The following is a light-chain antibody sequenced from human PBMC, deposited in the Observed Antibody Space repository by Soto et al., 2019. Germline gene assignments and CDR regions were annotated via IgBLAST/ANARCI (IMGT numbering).Light chain of an antibody. Sequence: EILMTQSPATLSVSPGERATLSCGASQSVSSNLAWYQQKPGQAPRLLIYLTSNRAAGIPDRFSGSGSGTDFTLTISEVETEDFAVYYCHQRQSWPRTFGQGTKV. CDR1: QSVSSN. J-gene: IGKJ1*01. CDR3: HQRQSWPRT. CDR2: LTS. V-gene: IGKV3-11*01.